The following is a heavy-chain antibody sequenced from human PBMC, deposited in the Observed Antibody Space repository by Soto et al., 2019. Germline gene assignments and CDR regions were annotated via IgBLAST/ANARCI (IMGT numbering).Heavy chain of an antibody. J-gene: IGHJ4*02. CDR3: TTQYYYDSSGPNPVDY. Sequence: EVQLVESGGGLVKPGGSLRPSCAASGFTFSNAWMNWVRQAPGKGLEWVGRIKSKTDGGTTDYAAPVKGRFTISRDDSKNTLYLQMNSLKTEDTAVYYCTTQYYYDSSGPNPVDYWGQGTLVTVSS. CDR1: GFTFSNAW. D-gene: IGHD3-22*01. V-gene: IGHV3-15*07. CDR2: IKSKTDGGTT.